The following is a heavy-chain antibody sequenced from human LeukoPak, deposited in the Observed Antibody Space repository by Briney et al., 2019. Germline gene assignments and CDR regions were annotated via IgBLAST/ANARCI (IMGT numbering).Heavy chain of an antibody. CDR2: ISAYNGNT. D-gene: IGHD3-9*01. J-gene: IGHJ4*02. CDR3: ARDGGLYYDISPVDY. Sequence: GASVKVSCKASGGTFSSYGISWVRQAPGQGLEWMGWISAYNGNTNYAQKLQGRVTMTTDTSTSTAYMELRSLRSDDTAVYYCARDGGLYYDISPVDYWGQGTLVTVSS. CDR1: GGTFSSYG. V-gene: IGHV1-18*01.